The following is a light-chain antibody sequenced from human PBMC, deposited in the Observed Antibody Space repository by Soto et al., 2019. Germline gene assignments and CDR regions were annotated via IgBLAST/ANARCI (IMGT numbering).Light chain of an antibody. Sequence: QSALTQPASVSGSPGQSITISCTGTSSDVGGYNYVSWYQQHPGKAPKLMIYEVSNRPSGVSNRFAGSKSGNTASLTIAGLHAEDDAYYYCSSYTSSSTVVFGGGTKLTVL. CDR1: SSDVGGYNY. CDR3: SSYTSSSTVV. J-gene: IGLJ2*01. CDR2: EVS. V-gene: IGLV2-14*01.